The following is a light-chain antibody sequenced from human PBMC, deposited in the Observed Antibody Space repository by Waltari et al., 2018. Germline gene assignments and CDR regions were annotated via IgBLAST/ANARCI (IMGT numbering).Light chain of an antibody. CDR1: QDIDNY. Sequence: DVRRTQFPLSLSASAGDRVTISCRARQDIDNYLHWYQQRPGRAPKLLFYVASHFKDGVPSRFRGDGSGTEVTLTITNLQPDDFATGYCQQSRTNAATFGQGT. J-gene: IGKJ2*01. CDR2: VAS. CDR3: QQSRTNAAT. V-gene: IGKV1-39*01.